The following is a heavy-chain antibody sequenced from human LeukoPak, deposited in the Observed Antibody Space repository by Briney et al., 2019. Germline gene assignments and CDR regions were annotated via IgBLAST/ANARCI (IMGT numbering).Heavy chain of an antibody. V-gene: IGHV1-69*05. CDR2: IIPIFGTA. CDR1: GGTFGSYA. J-gene: IGHJ6*03. Sequence: SVKVSCKASGGTFGSYAISWVRQAPGQGLEWMGGIIPIFGTANYAQKFQGRVTITTDESTSTAYMELSSLRSEDTAVYYCARVHLEWPSPGDYYYYYMDVWGKGTTVTVSS. D-gene: IGHD3-3*01. CDR3: ARVHLEWPSPGDYYYYYMDV.